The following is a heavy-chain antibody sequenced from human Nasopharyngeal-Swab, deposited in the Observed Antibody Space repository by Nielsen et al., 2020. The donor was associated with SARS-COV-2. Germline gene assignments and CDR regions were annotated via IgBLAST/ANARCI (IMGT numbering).Heavy chain of an antibody. J-gene: IGHJ4*02. CDR3: ANFELQQRFNY. Sequence: GESLKISCAASGFTFSSYSMNWVRQAPGKGLEWVSSISSSSSYIYYADSVKGRFTISRDNAKNSLYLQMNSLRAEDTAVYYCANFELQQRFNYWGQGTLVTVSS. V-gene: IGHV3-21*01. D-gene: IGHD6-13*01. CDR1: GFTFSSYS. CDR2: ISSSSSYI.